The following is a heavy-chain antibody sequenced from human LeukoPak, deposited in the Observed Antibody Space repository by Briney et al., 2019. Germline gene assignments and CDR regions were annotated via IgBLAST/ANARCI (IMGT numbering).Heavy chain of an antibody. V-gene: IGHV3-48*01. J-gene: IGHJ6*02. CDR2: ISSSSSTI. Sequence: GGSLRLSCAASGFTFSSYSMNWVRQAPGKGLEWVSYISSSSSTIYYADSVKGRFTISRDNAKNSLYLQMNSLRAEDTAVYYCARSLEGNSYGPYYYYYGMDVWGQGTTVTVSS. CDR1: GFTFSSYS. CDR3: ARSLEGNSYGPYYYYYGMDV. D-gene: IGHD5-18*01.